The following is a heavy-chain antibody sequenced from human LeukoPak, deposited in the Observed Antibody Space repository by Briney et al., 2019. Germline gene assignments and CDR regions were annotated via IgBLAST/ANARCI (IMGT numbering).Heavy chain of an antibody. V-gene: IGHV4-34*01. CDR2: INHSGSA. CDR1: GGSFSGYY. D-gene: IGHD6-19*01. J-gene: IGHJ4*02. CDR3: ARGQVGRAGTFRIWAYFDH. Sequence: SETLSLTCAVYGGSFSGYYWSWIRQPPGKGLEWIGEINHSGSANYNPSLKSRVTISVDTSKNQFSLKLSSVTAADTAVYYCARGQVGRAGTFRIWAYFDHWGQGTLVIVSS.